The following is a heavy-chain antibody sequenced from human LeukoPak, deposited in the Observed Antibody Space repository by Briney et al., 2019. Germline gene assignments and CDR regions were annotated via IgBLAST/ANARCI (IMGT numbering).Heavy chain of an antibody. J-gene: IGHJ4*02. CDR2: ISGSGGST. Sequence: GGSLRLSCAASGFTFSSYGMSWVRQAPGKGLEWVSAISGSGGSTYYADSVKGRFTISRDNSKNTLYLQMNSLRAEDTAVYYCARENPYDSSGGLDYWGQGTLVTVSS. CDR1: GFTFSSYG. CDR3: ARENPYDSSGGLDY. D-gene: IGHD3-22*01. V-gene: IGHV3-23*01.